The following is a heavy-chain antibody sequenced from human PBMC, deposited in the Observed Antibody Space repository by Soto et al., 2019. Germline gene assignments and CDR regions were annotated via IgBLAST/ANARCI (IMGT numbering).Heavy chain of an antibody. V-gene: IGHV4-59*08. D-gene: IGHD6-13*01. J-gene: IGHJ3*02. CDR3: ARRYSSAFDI. Sequence: LPETLSLTCTVSGGSLSGYFWAWIRQPPGKGLDYFGFFFYIGTTNYNPSLKIRFTFSLDTSKNHFSLKLSSLTAADTAVYYCARRYSSAFDIWGQGTMVTVSS. CDR2: FFYIGTT. CDR1: GGSLSGYF.